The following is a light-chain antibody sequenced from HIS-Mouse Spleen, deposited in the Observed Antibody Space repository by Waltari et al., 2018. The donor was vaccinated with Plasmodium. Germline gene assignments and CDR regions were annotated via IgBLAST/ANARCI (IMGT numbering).Light chain of an antibody. CDR1: QSISSY. J-gene: IGKJ1*01. V-gene: IGKV1-39*01. CDR3: QQSYSTWT. Sequence: DIQMTQSPSSLSASVGDRVTITCRASQSISSYLNWYHQTPGKAPKLLIYAASSLQSGVPSRFSGSGSGTDFTLTISSLQPEDFATYNCQQSYSTWTFGQGTKVEIK. CDR2: AAS.